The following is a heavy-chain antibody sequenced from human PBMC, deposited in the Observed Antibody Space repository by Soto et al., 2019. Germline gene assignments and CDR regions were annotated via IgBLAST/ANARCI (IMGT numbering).Heavy chain of an antibody. V-gene: IGHV1-3*01. CDR2: INAGNGNT. CDR3: ARSGCGGDAFDI. Sequence: QVQLVQSGAEVKKPGASVKVSCKASGYTFTSYAMHWVRQAPGQRLEWMGWINAGNGNTKYSQKFQGRVTITRDTSASTAYMELSSLRSEETAVYYCARSGCGGDAFDIWGQGTMVTVS. CDR1: GYTFTSYA. D-gene: IGHD5-12*01. J-gene: IGHJ3*02.